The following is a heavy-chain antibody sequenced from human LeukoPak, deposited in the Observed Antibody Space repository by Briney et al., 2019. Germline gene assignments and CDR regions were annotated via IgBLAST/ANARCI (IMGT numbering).Heavy chain of an antibody. CDR1: GGSISSSSYY. J-gene: IGHJ4*02. CDR3: ARLTRNSSGWRESDY. Sequence: SETLSLTCTVSGGSISSSSYYWGWIRQPPGKGLEWIGSIYYSGSTYYNPSLKSRVTISVDTSKNQFSLKLSSVTAADTAVYYCARLTRNSSGWRESDYWGQGTLVTVSS. CDR2: IYYSGST. V-gene: IGHV4-39*01. D-gene: IGHD6-19*01.